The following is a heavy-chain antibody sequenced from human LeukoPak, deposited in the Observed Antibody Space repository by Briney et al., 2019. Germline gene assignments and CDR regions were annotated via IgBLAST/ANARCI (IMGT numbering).Heavy chain of an antibody. D-gene: IGHD2-15*01. J-gene: IGHJ4*02. CDR2: IYSGGST. CDR3: ARHLKGLPFDY. CDR1: GFTVSSNY. V-gene: IGHV3-66*02. Sequence: GGSLRLSCAASGFTVSSNYMSWVRQAPGKGLEWVSVIYSGGSTYYADSVKGRFTISRDNSKNTLYLQMNSLRAEDTAVYYCARHLKGLPFDYWGQGTLVTVSS.